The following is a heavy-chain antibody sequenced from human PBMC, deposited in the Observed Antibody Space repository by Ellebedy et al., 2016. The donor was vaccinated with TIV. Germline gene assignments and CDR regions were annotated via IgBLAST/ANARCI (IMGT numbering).Heavy chain of an antibody. Sequence: SETLSLTCSVSGGYISSSTSYWGWVRQPPGKGLEWIGSVHPSGSNYYNPSLKSRVTISVDRSKNQFSLKLSSVTAADTAVYYCARDAGSSLDAFDIWGQGTMVTVSS. CDR3: ARDAGSSLDAFDI. J-gene: IGHJ3*02. D-gene: IGHD2-15*01. CDR2: VHPSGSN. V-gene: IGHV4-39*07. CDR1: GGYISSSTSY.